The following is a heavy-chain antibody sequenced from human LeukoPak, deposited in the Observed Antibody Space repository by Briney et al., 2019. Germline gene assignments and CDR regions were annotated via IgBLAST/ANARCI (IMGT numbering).Heavy chain of an antibody. J-gene: IGHJ6*02. V-gene: IGHV3-49*04. CDR1: GFTFGDHA. CDR3: TRGPIKVLVYYGMDG. Sequence: GGSLRLSCTASGFTFGDHAMSWVRQAPGKGLEWVGFIRSKAYGGTTEYAASVKGRFIISRDDSKSIAYLQMNSLKTEDTAVYYCTRGPIKVLVYYGMDGWGQRTTVIVSS. CDR2: IRSKAYGGTT. D-gene: IGHD3-3*01.